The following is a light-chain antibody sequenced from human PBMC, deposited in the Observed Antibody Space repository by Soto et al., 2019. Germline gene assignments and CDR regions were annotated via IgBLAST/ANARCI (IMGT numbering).Light chain of an antibody. J-gene: IGLJ2*01. Sequence: QSVLTQPPSVSGAPGQRVTISCTGSSSNIGAGYDVHWYQQLPGTAPKLLIYGNSNRPSGVPDRFSGSKSGTSASLAITGLQAEDEGDYYCATWDDSLDGPVFGGGTKLTVL. CDR1: SSNIGAGYD. CDR2: GNS. CDR3: ATWDDSLDGPV. V-gene: IGLV1-40*01.